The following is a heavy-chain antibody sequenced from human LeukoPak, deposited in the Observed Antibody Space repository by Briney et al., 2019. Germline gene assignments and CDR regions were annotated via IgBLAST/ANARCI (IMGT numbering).Heavy chain of an antibody. J-gene: IGHJ4*02. CDR1: GASISISSYP. CDR3: ATNFFVYNDYA. Sequence: PSETLSLTCAVSGASISISSYPWGWLRQPPGKGLEWIANIYDNRRTFYNPSLKSRATISVDTSKKQASLKLTSVTAADSAVYYCATNFFVYNDYARGQGVLVTVSS. D-gene: IGHD4-17*01. CDR2: IYDNRRT. V-gene: IGHV4-39*07.